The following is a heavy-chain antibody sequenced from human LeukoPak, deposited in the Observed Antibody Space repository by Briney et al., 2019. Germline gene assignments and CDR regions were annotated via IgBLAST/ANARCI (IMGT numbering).Heavy chain of an antibody. J-gene: IGHJ4*02. V-gene: IGHV3-23*01. Sequence: GGSLRLSCAASGFTFDSYAMSWVRQAPGQGLDWISSLSKTGTAVYSADSVKGRFTISRDNSKSALYLQMNSLRAEDTAFYFCAKIGLDFDYWGQGTLVTVSS. D-gene: IGHD3-22*01. CDR3: AKIGLDFDY. CDR2: LSKTGTAV. CDR1: GFTFDSYA.